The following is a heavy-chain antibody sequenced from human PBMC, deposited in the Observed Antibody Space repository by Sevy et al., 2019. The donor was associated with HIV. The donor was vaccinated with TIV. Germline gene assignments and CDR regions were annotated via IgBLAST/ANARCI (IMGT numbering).Heavy chain of an antibody. J-gene: IGHJ4*02. CDR1: GGSISGNSYD. D-gene: IGHD3-10*01. CDR3: ARHGGLVDRAFDY. Sequence: SETLSLNCTVSGGSISGNSYDWGWIRQPPGKGLEWIGSIFFTGRTSYATSLESRVTISVDASKNQFSLRLSSVTATDTAVYFCARHGGLVDRAFDYWGQGTLVTVSS. CDR2: IFFTGRT. V-gene: IGHV4-39*01.